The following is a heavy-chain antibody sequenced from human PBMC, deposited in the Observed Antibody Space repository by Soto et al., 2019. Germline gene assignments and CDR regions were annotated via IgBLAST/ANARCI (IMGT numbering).Heavy chain of an antibody. D-gene: IGHD6-19*01. CDR1: GGCISSYY. Sequence: SETLSLTCTVSGGCISSYYWSWIRQPPGKGLEWIGYIYYSGSTNYNPSLKSRVTISVDTSKNQFSLKLSSVTAADTAVYFCVRSPGWYKIDSWGQGILVTVSS. V-gene: IGHV4-59*12. CDR3: VRSPGWYKIDS. J-gene: IGHJ4*02. CDR2: IYYSGST.